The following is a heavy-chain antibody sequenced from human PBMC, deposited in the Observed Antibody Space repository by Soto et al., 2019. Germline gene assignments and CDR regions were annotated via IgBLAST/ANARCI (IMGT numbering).Heavy chain of an antibody. CDR2: VSLTGDRT. Sequence: EVQLLESGGGLVQPGWSLRLSCVASRFSFSSYEMSWVRQAAGKGLEWVSRVSLTGDRTNYAGSVKGRFTGSRDNFKNTLYLEMDSLRPEDTAIYYCARGGGYCTPTSCAIDSWGRGTPVTVSS. V-gene: IGHV3-23*01. D-gene: IGHD2-8*01. CDR3: ARGGGYCTPTSCAIDS. J-gene: IGHJ4*02. CDR1: RFSFSSYE.